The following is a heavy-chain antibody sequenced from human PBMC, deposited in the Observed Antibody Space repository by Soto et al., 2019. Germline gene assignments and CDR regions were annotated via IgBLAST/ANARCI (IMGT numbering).Heavy chain of an antibody. J-gene: IGHJ4*02. CDR2: IYYSGST. D-gene: IGHD1-26*01. CDR1: GGSVSSGSYY. Sequence: SETLSLTCTVSGGSVSSGSYYWSWIRQPPGKGLEWIGYIYYSGSTNYNPSLKSRVTISVDTSKNQFSLKLSSVTAADTAVYYCARRRMGATFDYWGQGTLVTVSS. V-gene: IGHV4-61*01. CDR3: ARRRMGATFDY.